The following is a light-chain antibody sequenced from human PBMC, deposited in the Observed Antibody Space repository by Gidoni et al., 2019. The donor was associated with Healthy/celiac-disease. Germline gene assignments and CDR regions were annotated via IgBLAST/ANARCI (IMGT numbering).Light chain of an antibody. CDR2: EVS. CDR1: SGDVGGYNY. V-gene: IGLV2-14*01. Sequence: QSALTQPASVSGSPGQSITISCTGTSGDVGGYNYVSWYQQHPGKAPKLMIYEVSNRPSGVSNRCSGSKSGNTASLTISGLQAEDEADYYCSSYTSSSTLYVVGTGTKVTVL. CDR3: SSYTSSSTLYV. J-gene: IGLJ1*01.